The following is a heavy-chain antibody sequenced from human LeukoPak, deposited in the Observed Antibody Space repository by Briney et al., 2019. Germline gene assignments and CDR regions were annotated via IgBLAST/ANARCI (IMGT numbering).Heavy chain of an antibody. CDR1: GGTFSSYA. CDR2: IIPILGIA. V-gene: IGHV1-69*04. D-gene: IGHD3-3*01. Sequence: GASVKVSCKASGGTFSSYAISWVRQAPGQGLEWMGRIIPILGIANYAQKFQGRVTITADKSTSTAYMELSSLRSEDTAVYYCARVFVPLVPLAGGAFDIWGQGTMVTVSS. J-gene: IGHJ3*02. CDR3: ARVFVPLVPLAGGAFDI.